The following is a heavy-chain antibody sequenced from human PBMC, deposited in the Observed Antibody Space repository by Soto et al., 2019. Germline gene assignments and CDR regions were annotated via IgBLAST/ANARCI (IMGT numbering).Heavy chain of an antibody. CDR2: IYHSGST. V-gene: IGHV4-30-2*01. Sequence: SETLSLTCAVSGGSISSGGYSWSWIRQPPGKGLEWIGYIYHSGSTYYNPSLKSRVTISVDRSKNQFSLKLSSVTAADTAVYYCARVSGSYYYGMDVWGQGTTVTVS. CDR3: ARVSGSYYYGMDV. J-gene: IGHJ6*02. D-gene: IGHD1-26*01. CDR1: GGSISSGGYS.